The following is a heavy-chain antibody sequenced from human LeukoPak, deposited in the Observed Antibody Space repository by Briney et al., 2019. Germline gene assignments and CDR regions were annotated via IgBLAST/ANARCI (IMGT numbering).Heavy chain of an antibody. CDR3: AREGTISGSGDYFQV. D-gene: IGHD1-7*01. V-gene: IGHV1-2*02. CDR2: INPNSGGT. CDR1: GYTFTGYY. Sequence: ASVKVSCKASGYTFTGYYIHWVRQDPGQGLERMGWINPNSGGTKYAQKFQGRVTMTRDTSISTAYMELCGLRSDDTAVYYCAREGTISGSGDYFQVWGQGTLVTVSS. J-gene: IGHJ1*01.